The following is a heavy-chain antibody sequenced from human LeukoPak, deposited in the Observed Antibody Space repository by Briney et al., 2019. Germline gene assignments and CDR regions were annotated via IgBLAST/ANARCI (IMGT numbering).Heavy chain of an antibody. V-gene: IGHV3-30*02. Sequence: GGSLRLSCAASGFTFSSYGMHWVRQAPGKGLEWVAVIWYDGSNKYYADSVKGRFTISRDNSKNTLYLQMNSLRAEDTAVYYCAKDKGGCSGGSCYSFDYWGQGTLVIVSS. CDR3: AKDKGGCSGGSCYSFDY. CDR1: GFTFSSYG. J-gene: IGHJ4*02. D-gene: IGHD2-15*01. CDR2: IWYDGSNK.